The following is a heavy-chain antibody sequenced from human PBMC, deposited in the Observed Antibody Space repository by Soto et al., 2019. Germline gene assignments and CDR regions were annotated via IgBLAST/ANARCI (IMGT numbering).Heavy chain of an antibody. J-gene: IGHJ6*02. V-gene: IGHV1-8*01. CDR2: MNPNSGNT. CDR1: GYTFTSYD. D-gene: IGHD6-13*01. Sequence: ASVKVSCKASGYTFTSYDINWLRQATGQGLEWMGWMNPNSGNTGYAQKFQGRVTMTRNTSISTAYMELSSLRSEDTAVYYCARGGYSSSWYDPYYYYGMDVWGQGTTVTV. CDR3: ARGGYSSSWYDPYYYYGMDV.